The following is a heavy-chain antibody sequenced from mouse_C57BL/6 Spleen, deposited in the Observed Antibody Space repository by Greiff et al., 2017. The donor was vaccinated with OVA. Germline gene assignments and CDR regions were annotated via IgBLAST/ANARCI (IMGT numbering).Heavy chain of an antibody. D-gene: IGHD2-5*01. J-gene: IGHJ2*01. CDR3: ARWETPYSNFDY. Sequence: QVQLKQSGAELARPGASVKLSCKASGYTFTSYGISWVKQRTGQGLEWIGEIYPRSGNTYYNEKFKGKATLTADKSSSTAYMELRSLTSEDSAVYFCARWETPYSNFDYWGQGTTLTVSS. V-gene: IGHV1-81*01. CDR2: IYPRSGNT. CDR1: GYTFTSYG.